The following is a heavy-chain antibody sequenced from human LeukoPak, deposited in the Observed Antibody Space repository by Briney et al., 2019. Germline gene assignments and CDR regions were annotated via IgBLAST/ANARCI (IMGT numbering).Heavy chain of an antibody. D-gene: IGHD1-26*01. V-gene: IGHV4-59*12. CDR3: ARVSSGSYYFDS. CDR2: IYHSGST. J-gene: IGHJ4*02. CDR1: GGSISSYY. Sequence: SETLSLTCTVSGGSISSYYWSWIRQPPGKGLEWIGEIYHSGSTNYSPSLKSRVTISVDKSKNQFSLKVTSVTAADTAVYYCARVSSGSYYFDSWGQGTLVTVSS.